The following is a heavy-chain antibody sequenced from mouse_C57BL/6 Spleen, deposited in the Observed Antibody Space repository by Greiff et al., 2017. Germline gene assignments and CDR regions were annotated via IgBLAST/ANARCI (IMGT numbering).Heavy chain of an antibody. CDR2: IWTGGGT. Sequence: QVQLMESGPGLVAPSQSLSITCTVSGFSLTSYAISWVRQPPGKGLEWLGVIWTGGGTSYNSVLKSRLSISKDNSKSQVFLKMNSLQTDNTARYYSARSTVVARYYFDYWCLGTTLTVSS. V-gene: IGHV2-9-1*01. CDR3: ARSTVVARYYFDY. D-gene: IGHD1-1*01. J-gene: IGHJ2*01. CDR1: GFSLTSYA.